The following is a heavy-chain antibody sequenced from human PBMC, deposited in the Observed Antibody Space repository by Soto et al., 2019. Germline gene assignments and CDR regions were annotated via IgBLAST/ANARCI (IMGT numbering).Heavy chain of an antibody. D-gene: IGHD6-13*01. CDR1: GYTFTGYY. J-gene: IGHJ4*02. Sequence: ASVKVSCKASGYTFTGYYMHWVRQAPGQGLEWMGWISAYNGNTNYAQKLQGRVTMTTDTSTSTAYMELRSLRSDDTAVYYCARDIAAAGWPFDYWGQGTLVTVSS. V-gene: IGHV1-18*04. CDR3: ARDIAAAGWPFDY. CDR2: ISAYNGNT.